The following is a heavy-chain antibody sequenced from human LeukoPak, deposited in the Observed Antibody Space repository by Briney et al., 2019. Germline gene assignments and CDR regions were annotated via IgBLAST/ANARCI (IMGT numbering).Heavy chain of an antibody. V-gene: IGHV1-18*01. J-gene: IGHJ5*02. Sequence: GASVKVSCTASGYIFTSYGISWVRQAPGQGLEWMGWISAYNGNTNYAQELQGRVTMTTDTSTSTAYMELRSLKSDDTAVYYCAREGSGWYSADWFDPWGQGTLVTVSS. CDR2: ISAYNGNT. CDR1: GYIFTSYG. D-gene: IGHD6-19*01. CDR3: AREGSGWYSADWFDP.